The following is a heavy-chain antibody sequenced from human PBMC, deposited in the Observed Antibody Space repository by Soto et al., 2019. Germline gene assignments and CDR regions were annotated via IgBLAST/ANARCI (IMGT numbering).Heavy chain of an antibody. CDR2: IRSKSYGGRT. V-gene: IGHV3-49*04. CDR3: ATAFQSLPSDVSFRYGMNL. D-gene: IGHD3-10*02. Sequence: EVQLAESGGVLAEPGRSLRISCEASGFAFDEYAVTWVCQAPGKGLEWVALIRSKSYGGRTEYVASVKGRFTISRADSNSIAYLQLDSLNVEDTAVYFCATAFQSLPSDVSFRYGMNLWGQRNTVVVSS. J-gene: IGHJ6*02. CDR1: GFAFDEYA.